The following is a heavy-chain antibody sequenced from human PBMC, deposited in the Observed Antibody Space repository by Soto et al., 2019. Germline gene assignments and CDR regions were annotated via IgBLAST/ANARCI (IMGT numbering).Heavy chain of an antibody. CDR1: GFSLTTGGVG. CDR3: AHRVPYASYWAVGWFDP. Sequence: QITLKESGPLLVEPTQTLTLTCSFSGFSLTTGGVGVGWLRQAPGKALECLGIIYRDNDRRYNPSLKERLTITKDTSNNQVVLTLTYMEPVDTATYYCAHRVPYASYWAVGWFDPWGQGTLVTVS. CDR2: IYRDNDR. D-gene: IGHD2-2*01. J-gene: IGHJ5*02. V-gene: IGHV2-5*02.